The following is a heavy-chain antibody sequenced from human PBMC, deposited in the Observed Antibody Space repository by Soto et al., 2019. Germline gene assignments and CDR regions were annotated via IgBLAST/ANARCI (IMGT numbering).Heavy chain of an antibody. J-gene: IGHJ4*02. V-gene: IGHV3-53*01. CDR2: IYSGGYT. CDR1: GFTVSNNY. CDR3: AAHPGGGGY. Sequence: EVQLVESGGGLIQPGGSLRLSCAVSGFTVSNNYMSWVRQAPGKGLEGVSVIYSGGYTAYGDSVKGRFTISRDNSKNTPYPQKTSRVADNPGWFFWAAHPGGGGYWGQGTLVTVSS. D-gene: IGHD3-10*01.